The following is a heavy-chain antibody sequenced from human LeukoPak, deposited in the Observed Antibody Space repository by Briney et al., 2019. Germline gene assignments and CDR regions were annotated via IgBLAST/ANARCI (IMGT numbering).Heavy chain of an antibody. D-gene: IGHD6-19*01. CDR3: ARARIRGWYYFDY. CDR1: GFTFSNYL. CDR2: IKADGSEK. Sequence: QSGGSLRLSCAASGFTFSNYLMTWVRQAPGKGLEWVADIKADGSEKYYVDSVKGRFTILRDNAKNSLYLQMNSLRAEDTAVYYCARARIRGWYYFDYWGQGTLVTVSS. V-gene: IGHV3-7*01. J-gene: IGHJ4*02.